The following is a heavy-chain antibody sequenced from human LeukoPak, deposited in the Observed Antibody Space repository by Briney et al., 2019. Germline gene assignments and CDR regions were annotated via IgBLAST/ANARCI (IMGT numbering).Heavy chain of an antibody. D-gene: IGHD6-6*01. Sequence: GASVKVSCKASGYTFTSHYIHWVRQAPGQGLEWMGIINPTGGSTSYAQNFQGRVTMTRDTSTSTVYMELSSLRSEDTAVYYCARGYSSSPPFDYWGQGTLVTVSS. J-gene: IGHJ4*02. CDR3: ARGYSSSPPFDY. CDR2: INPTGGST. CDR1: GYTFTSHY. V-gene: IGHV1-46*01.